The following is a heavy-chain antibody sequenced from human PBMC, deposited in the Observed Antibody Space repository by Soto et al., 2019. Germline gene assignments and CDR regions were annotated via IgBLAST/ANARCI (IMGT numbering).Heavy chain of an antibody. D-gene: IGHD1-20*01. V-gene: IGHV1-69*01. CDR3: ARGEGYNCNAPYNWFDP. J-gene: IGHJ5*02. CDR2: IIPIFGTA. Sequence: QVQLVQSGAEVKKPGSSVKVSCKASGGTFSSYAISWVRQAPGQGLEWMGGIIPIFGTANYAQKFQGRVTITADEYTSTAYMELSSLRSEDTGVYYCARGEGYNCNAPYNWFDPWGHGTLVTVSS. CDR1: GGTFSSYA.